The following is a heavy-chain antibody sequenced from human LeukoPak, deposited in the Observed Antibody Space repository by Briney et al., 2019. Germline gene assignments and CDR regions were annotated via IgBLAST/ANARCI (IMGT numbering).Heavy chain of an antibody. D-gene: IGHD5-18*01. CDR3: ARITDTAMPDFDY. J-gene: IGHJ4*02. CDR1: GFTFSSYE. Sequence: GGSLRLSCAASGFTFSSYEMNWVRQAPGKGLEWVSYISSSGSTIYYADSVKGRFTISRDNAKNSLYLQMNSLRAEDTAVYYCARITDTAMPDFDYWGRGTLVTVSS. CDR2: ISSSGSTI. V-gene: IGHV3-48*03.